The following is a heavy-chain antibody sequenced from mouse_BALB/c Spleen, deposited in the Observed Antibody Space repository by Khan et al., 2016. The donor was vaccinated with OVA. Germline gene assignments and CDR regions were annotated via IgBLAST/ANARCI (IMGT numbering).Heavy chain of an antibody. CDR1: GFTFSTYG. D-gene: IGHD1-1*01. Sequence: EVMLVESGGDLVKPGGSLKLSCAASGFTFSTYGMSWVRQTPDKRLEWVAGISSGGSYTYYPDSVKGRFTISRDNAKNTLHLQMSSLRSEDTAMYYCTRLAYYYNSEGFAYWGQGTLVTVSA. J-gene: IGHJ3*01. V-gene: IGHV5-6*01. CDR3: TRLAYYYNSEGFAY. CDR2: ISSGGSYT.